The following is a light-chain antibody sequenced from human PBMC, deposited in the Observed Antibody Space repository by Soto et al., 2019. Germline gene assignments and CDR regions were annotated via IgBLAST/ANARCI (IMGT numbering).Light chain of an antibody. CDR3: SSYTGGNPSYV. Sequence: QSALTQPASVSGSPGQSITISCTGTFSDVGSYNLVSWYQQHPGKAPKLMIYEVTIRPSGVSDRFSGSKSGNTASLTVSGLQAEDEADYYCSSYTGGNPSYVFGTGTKLTVL. J-gene: IGLJ1*01. V-gene: IGLV2-14*02. CDR2: EVT. CDR1: FSDVGSYNL.